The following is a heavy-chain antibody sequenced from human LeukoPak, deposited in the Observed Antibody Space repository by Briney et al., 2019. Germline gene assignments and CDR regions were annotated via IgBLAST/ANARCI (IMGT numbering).Heavy chain of an antibody. Sequence: GGSLRLSCAASGFTFSSYWMRWVRQAPGKGLEWVANIKQDGSEKYYVDSAKGRFTISRDNAKNPLYLQMNSLRAEDTAVYYCARGEYSSGWYSLNYFDYWGQGTLVTVSS. CDR1: GFTFSSYW. V-gene: IGHV3-7*01. CDR2: IKQDGSEK. J-gene: IGHJ4*02. D-gene: IGHD6-19*01. CDR3: ARGEYSSGWYSLNYFDY.